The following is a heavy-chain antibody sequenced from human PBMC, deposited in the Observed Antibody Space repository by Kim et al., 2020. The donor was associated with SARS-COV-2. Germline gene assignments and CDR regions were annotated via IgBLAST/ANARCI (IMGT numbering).Heavy chain of an antibody. CDR1: GFTFSNAW. CDR3: TTDVEMATITRVY. V-gene: IGHV3-15*01. Sequence: GGSLRLSCAASGFTFSNAWMSWVRQAPGKGLEWVGRIKSKTDGGTTDYAAPVKGRFTISRDDSKNTLYLQMNSLKTEDTAVYYCTTDVEMATITRVYWGQGTLVTVSS. J-gene: IGHJ4*02. D-gene: IGHD5-12*01. CDR2: IKSKTDGGTT.